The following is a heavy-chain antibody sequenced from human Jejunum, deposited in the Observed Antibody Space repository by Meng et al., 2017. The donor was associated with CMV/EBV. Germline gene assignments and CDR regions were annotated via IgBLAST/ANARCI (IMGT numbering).Heavy chain of an antibody. CDR2: INSRRSGI. CDR3: AKGLSGHPNYYYYAMDV. V-gene: IGHV3-48*04. Sequence: FSAYSMNWVRQAPGKGLQLVSFINSRRSGIKYTDSVEGRFTISRDNAKNSLYLQMNSLRAEDTAVYYCAKGLSGHPNYYYYAMDVWGQGTTVTVSS. J-gene: IGHJ6*02. CDR1: FSAYS. D-gene: IGHD3-3*01.